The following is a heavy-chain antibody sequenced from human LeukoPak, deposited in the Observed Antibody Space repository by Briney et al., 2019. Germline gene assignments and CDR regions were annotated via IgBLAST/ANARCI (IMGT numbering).Heavy chain of an antibody. CDR2: IGSSGSTI. CDR3: ARAPEWDLLPFDY. V-gene: IGHV3-11*01. D-gene: IGHD1-26*01. Sequence: PGGSLRLSCAASGFTFSDYYMGWIRQAPGKGLEWVSYIGSSGSTIYYADSVKGRFTISRDNAKNSLYLQMNSLRAEDTAVYYCARAPEWDLLPFDYWGQGTLVTVSS. CDR1: GFTFSDYY. J-gene: IGHJ4*02.